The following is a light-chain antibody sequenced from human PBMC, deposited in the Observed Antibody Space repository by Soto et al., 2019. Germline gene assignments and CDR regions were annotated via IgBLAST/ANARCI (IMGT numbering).Light chain of an antibody. V-gene: IGKV3-20*01. Sequence: EIVLTQSPGTLSLSPGERATLSCRASQSVSGYLVWYQQKPGQAPRLLIYDASTRAAGIQARFIGSGSGTDFTLTIRSLEPEDSAVYYCKHYGSSPFTFGPGTKVDIK. J-gene: IGKJ3*01. CDR1: QSVSGY. CDR3: KHYGSSPFT. CDR2: DAS.